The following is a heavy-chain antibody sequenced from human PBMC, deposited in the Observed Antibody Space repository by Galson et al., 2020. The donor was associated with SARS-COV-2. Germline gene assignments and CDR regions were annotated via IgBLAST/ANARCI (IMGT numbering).Heavy chain of an antibody. J-gene: IGHJ4*02. V-gene: IGHV4-61*09. CDR1: GGSMNSGSYY. CDR2: VFITGTT. D-gene: IGHD6-19*01. Sequence: SETLSLTCTVSGGSMNSGSYYWNWIRQPAGKGLEWIGHVFITGTTNYNPSLKSRATISLDTSKNQFSLKLTSVTAADTAVYYCRQFALGAVPIDCWGQGTLVTVYS. CDR3: RQFALGAVPIDC.